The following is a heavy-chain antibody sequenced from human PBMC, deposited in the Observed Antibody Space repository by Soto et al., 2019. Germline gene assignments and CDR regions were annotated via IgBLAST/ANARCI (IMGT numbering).Heavy chain of an antibody. Sequence: EVQLVESGGGLVQPGRSLRLSCAASGFNFDDYVMHWVRQAPGKGLEWVSGITWNSGTIGYADSVKGRFTISRDNAKESLVLQMASLTADDSACYAGVGCLGRGYYNALDIWGQGTMVTVSS. V-gene: IGHV3-9*01. CDR1: GFNFDDYV. CDR2: ITWNSGTI. D-gene: IGHD6-25*01. J-gene: IGHJ3*02. CDR3: VGCLGRGYYNALDI.